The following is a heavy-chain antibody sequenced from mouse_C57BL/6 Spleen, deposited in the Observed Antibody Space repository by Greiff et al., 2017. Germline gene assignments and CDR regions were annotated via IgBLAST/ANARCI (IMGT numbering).Heavy chain of an antibody. V-gene: IGHV7-3*01. Sequence: EVQVVESGGGLVQPGGSLSLSCAASGFTFTDYYMSWVRQPPGKALEWLGFIRHKANGYTTEYSVSVKGRFTISRDNSQSILYLQMSALRAEDSATYYCARYGGGYYNLTYAMDYWGQGTSVTVSS. CDR1: GFTFTDYY. J-gene: IGHJ4*01. CDR2: IRHKANGYTT. D-gene: IGHD2-3*01. CDR3: ARYGGGYYNLTYAMDY.